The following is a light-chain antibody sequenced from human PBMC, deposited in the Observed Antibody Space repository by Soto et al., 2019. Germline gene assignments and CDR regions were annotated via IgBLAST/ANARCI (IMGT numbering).Light chain of an antibody. J-gene: IGKJ1*01. CDR1: QSISSNY. V-gene: IGKV3-20*01. CDR2: AAS. Sequence: EIVLTQSPGTLSLSPGERATLSCRASQSISSNYLAWYQQRPGQAPRLLIYAASSRATGIPDRFSGGGSATDFTLTVSSLQSEDFALYYCQQYNDWPLTFGQGTKVEV. CDR3: QQYNDWPLT.